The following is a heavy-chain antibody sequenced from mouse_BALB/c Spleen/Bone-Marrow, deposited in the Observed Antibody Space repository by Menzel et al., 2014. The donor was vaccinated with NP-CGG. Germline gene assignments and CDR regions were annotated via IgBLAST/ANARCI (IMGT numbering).Heavy chain of an antibody. CDR2: ISYRGTT. J-gene: IGHJ1*01. CDR1: GDSITGGY. Sequence: EVKLVESGPSLVKPSQTLSLTCSVTGDSITGGYWPWIRKLPGNKLECMGYISYRGTTYYNPSLKSRISITRDTSKNQYYLELNSVAAEDTATYYCARTGFFDVWGAGTTVTVSS. CDR3: ARTGFFDV. V-gene: IGHV3-8*02.